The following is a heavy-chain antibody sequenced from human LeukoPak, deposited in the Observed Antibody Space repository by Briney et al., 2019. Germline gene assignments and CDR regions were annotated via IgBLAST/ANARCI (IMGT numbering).Heavy chain of an antibody. D-gene: IGHD1-26*01. CDR1: GFTFSSYA. Sequence: GGSLRLSCAASGFTFSSYAMSWVRQAPGKGLEWVSAISGSGGSTYYADSVKGRFTISRDNSKNTLYLQMNSLRAEDTAVYYCAKGGRGTSVGATTRREAERGGSPSYFDYWGQGTLVTVSS. CDR3: AKGGRGTSVGATTRREAERGGSPSYFDY. V-gene: IGHV3-23*01. CDR2: ISGSGGST. J-gene: IGHJ4*02.